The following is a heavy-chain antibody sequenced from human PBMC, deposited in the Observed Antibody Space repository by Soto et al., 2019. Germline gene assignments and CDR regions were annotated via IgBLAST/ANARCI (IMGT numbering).Heavy chain of an antibody. J-gene: IGHJ3*02. CDR3: ARPRGVTTRTTTGAFDI. Sequence: QVQLVQSGAEVKKPGASVKVSCKASGYTFTGYYMHWVRQAPGQGLEWMGWINPNSGGTNYAQKFQGCVTMTRDTSISTAYMELSRLRSDDTAVYYCARPRGVTTRTTTGAFDIWGQGTMVTVSS. CDR1: GYTFTGYY. V-gene: IGHV1-2*04. D-gene: IGHD1-1*01. CDR2: INPNSGGT.